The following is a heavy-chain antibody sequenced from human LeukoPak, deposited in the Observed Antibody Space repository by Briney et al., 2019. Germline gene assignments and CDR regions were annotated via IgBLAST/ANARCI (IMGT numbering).Heavy chain of an antibody. V-gene: IGHV3-7*03. J-gene: IGHJ4*02. CDR3: ARDPCHGALDY. Sequence: GGSLRLSCVASGFTFSSSWMSWVRRAPGKGLEWVANIKQNGTEEYYVDSVRGRFSISKDNAKNSLYLQMNSLRAEDTAVYYCARDPCHGALDYWGQGALVTVSS. CDR1: GFTFSSSW. CDR2: IKQNGTEE. D-gene: IGHD2-2*01.